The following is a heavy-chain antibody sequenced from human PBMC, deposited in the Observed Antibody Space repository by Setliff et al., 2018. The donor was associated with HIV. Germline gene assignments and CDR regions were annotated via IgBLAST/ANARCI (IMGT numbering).Heavy chain of an antibody. V-gene: IGHV4-39*02. CDR1: VGSISSSSYY. CDR3: ARDYYDDTYYSPGIYYLYYMDV. J-gene: IGHJ6*03. D-gene: IGHD3-10*01. Sequence: PSETLSLTCTVSVGSISSSSYYWGWIRQPPGKGLEWIGSIYYSGSITYNPSLKSRVTLSVGTSKNQFSLKLRSVTAADTAIYYCARDYYDDTYYSPGIYYLYYMDVWGKGTTVTVSS. CDR2: IYYSGSI.